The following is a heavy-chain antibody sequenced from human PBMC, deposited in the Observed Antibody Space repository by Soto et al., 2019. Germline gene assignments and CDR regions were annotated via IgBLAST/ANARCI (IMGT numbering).Heavy chain of an antibody. CDR1: NGSITSGGYY. J-gene: IGHJ4*02. V-gene: IGHV4-31*03. D-gene: IGHD1-26*01. CDR2: IYHSGST. CDR3: ARMSGTYYVPDY. Sequence: QVQLQETGPRLVEASQTLSLTCTVSNGSITSGGYYWSWIRQPPGKRLEWIGYIYHSGSTFYSPSLQSRLTMSVDTSKNQLSLTLSSVTAADTAVYHCARMSGTYYVPDYWGQGTPVTVSS.